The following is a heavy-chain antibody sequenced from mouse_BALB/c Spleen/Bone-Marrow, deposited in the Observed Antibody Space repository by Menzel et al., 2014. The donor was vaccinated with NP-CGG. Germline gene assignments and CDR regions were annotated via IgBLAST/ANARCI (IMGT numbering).Heavy chain of an antibody. V-gene: IGHV1S29*02. CDR3: ARESSAGYYFDY. Sequence: EVKLMESGPEQVKPGASVKISCKASGYTFTDYNMHWVKQSHGKSLEWIGYIYPYNGGTGYNQKFKSKAPLTVDNSSSTAYMELRSLTSEDSAVYYCARESSAGYYFDYWGQGTTLTVSS. D-gene: IGHD3-2*02. CDR2: IYPYNGGT. J-gene: IGHJ2*01. CDR1: GYTFTDYN.